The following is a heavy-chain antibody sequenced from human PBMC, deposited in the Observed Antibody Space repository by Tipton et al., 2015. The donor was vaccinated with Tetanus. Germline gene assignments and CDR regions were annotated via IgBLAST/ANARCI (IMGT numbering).Heavy chain of an antibody. CDR2: LHSSGDT. CDR1: GGSIRGHF. V-gene: IGHV4-4*07. D-gene: IGHD3-16*01. J-gene: IGHJ4*02. Sequence: TLSLTCTVSGGSIRGHFWSWIRQPAGKGLEWIGRLHSSGDTTYNPSLKSRVTMSVDTSKNQFSLRLSSVTAADTALYFCARWGPGVTTWGFDNWGQGTQVTVSS. CDR3: ARWGPGVTTWGFDN.